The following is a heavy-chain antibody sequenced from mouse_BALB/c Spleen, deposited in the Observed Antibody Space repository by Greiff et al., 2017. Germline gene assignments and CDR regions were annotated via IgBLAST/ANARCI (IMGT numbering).Heavy chain of an antibody. CDR2: ISTYYGNT. CDR3: ARSGRYAMDY. J-gene: IGHJ4*01. CDR1: SYTFTDYA. V-gene: IGHV1-67*01. Sequence: VQLQQSGPELVRPGVSVKISCKGSSYTFTDYAMHWVKQSHAKSLEWIGVISTYYGNTNYNQKFKGKATMTVDKSSSTAYMELARLTSEDSAVYYCARSGRYAMDYWGQGTSVTVSS.